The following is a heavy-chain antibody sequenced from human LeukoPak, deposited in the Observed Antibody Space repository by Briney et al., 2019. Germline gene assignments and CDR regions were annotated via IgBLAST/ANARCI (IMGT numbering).Heavy chain of an antibody. CDR2: IYHSGST. J-gene: IGHJ5*02. CDR1: GYPISSGYY. V-gene: IGHV4-38-2*01. Sequence: SETLSLTCAVSGYPISSGYYWGWIRQPPGKGLEWIGSIYHSGSTYYNPSLKSRVTISVDTSKNQFPLKLSSVTAADTAVYYCARTAIYYYDSSGYYHNWFDPWGQGTLVTVSS. CDR3: ARTAIYYYDSSGYYHNWFDP. D-gene: IGHD3-22*01.